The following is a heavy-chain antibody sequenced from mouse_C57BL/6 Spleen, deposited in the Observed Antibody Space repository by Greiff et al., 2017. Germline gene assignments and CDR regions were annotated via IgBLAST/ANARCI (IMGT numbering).Heavy chain of an antibody. D-gene: IGHD2-5*01. CDR2: IWSGGCT. CDR1: GFSLTSYG. Sequence: VQLQQSGPGLVQPSQSLSITCTVSGFSLTSYGVHWVRQSPGTGLEWLGVIWSGGCTDYNAAFISRLSISKDNSKSQVFFKMNSLQSDDTAIYYCASKYYSNSYYAMDYGGQGTSVTVSS. J-gene: IGHJ4*01. CDR3: ASKYYSNSYYAMDY. V-gene: IGHV2-2*01.